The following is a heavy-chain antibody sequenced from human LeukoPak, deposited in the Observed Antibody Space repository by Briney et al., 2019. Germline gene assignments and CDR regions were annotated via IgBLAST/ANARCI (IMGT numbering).Heavy chain of an antibody. J-gene: IGHJ4*02. CDR3: ARGLLIDY. V-gene: IGHV3-66*01. Sequence: GGSLRLSCAASGFTVNTYDMSWVRHAPGKGLEWVSIIYGGGNTYYADSMKGKFTISRDNSKNTLYLQMHSLRVEDTAVYYCARGLLIDYWGQGTLVTVSS. CDR2: IYGGGNT. CDR1: GFTVNTYD.